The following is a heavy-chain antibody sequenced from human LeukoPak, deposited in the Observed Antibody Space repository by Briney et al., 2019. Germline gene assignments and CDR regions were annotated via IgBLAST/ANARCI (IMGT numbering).Heavy chain of an antibody. CDR1: GFTFSSYG. V-gene: IGHV3-30*02. CDR3: AKARPGPGENQLLYYYFNN. J-gene: IGHJ4*02. D-gene: IGHD2-2*02. CDR2: IRYDGSNK. Sequence: PGATLRLSCAASGFTFSSYGMHWVRQAPGKGMEWGAFIRYDGSNKYYADSVQDRFTISRDNSKNTLYLQINNLRAEDRAVYYCAKARPGPGENQLLYYYFNNWGQGTLVTVSS.